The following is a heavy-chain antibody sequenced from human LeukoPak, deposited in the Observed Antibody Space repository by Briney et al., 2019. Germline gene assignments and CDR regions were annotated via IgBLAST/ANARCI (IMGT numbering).Heavy chain of an antibody. CDR2: IYSGGST. D-gene: IGHD3-10*01. CDR3: ARVGGYSHRRTMVREKYYYYYYMDV. J-gene: IGHJ6*03. V-gene: IGHV3-53*01. Sequence: PGGSLRLSCTVSGFTVSSNSMSWVRQAPGKGLEWVSVIYSGGSTYYADSVKGRFTISRDNSKNTLYLQMNSLRAEDTAVYYCARVGGYSHRRTMVREKYYYYYYMDVWGKGTTVTISS. CDR1: GFTVSSNS.